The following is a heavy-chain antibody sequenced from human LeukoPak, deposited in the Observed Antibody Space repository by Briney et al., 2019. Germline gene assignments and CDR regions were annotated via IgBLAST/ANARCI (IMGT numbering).Heavy chain of an antibody. J-gene: IGHJ6*03. V-gene: IGHV3-9*03. CDR2: ISWNSGSI. CDR3: AKGAGFTLTPYYMDV. Sequence: PGRSLRLSSAASGFTFDDYAMHWARQAPGKGLEWVSGISWNSGSIGYADSVKGRFTISRDNAKNSLYLQMNSLRAEDMALYYCAKGAGFTLTPYYMDVWGKGTTVTVSS. D-gene: IGHD2-8*01. CDR1: GFTFDDYA.